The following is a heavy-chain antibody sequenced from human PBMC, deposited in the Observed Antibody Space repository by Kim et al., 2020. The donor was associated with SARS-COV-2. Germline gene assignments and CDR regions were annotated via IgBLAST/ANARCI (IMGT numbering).Heavy chain of an antibody. CDR2: ISHDTNKK. Sequence: GGSLRLSCAASGFIFNDYGMHWVRQPPGKGLEWVAVISHDTNKKYYVDSVKGRFTISRDSSKTTLYLQMTSLTADDTAVYYCAKEYYGGFPPQHSAFYVWGQGTLVTVSS. CDR3: AKEYYGGFPPQHSAFYV. J-gene: IGHJ3*01. CDR1: GFIFNDYG. V-gene: IGHV3-30*18. D-gene: IGHD4-17*01.